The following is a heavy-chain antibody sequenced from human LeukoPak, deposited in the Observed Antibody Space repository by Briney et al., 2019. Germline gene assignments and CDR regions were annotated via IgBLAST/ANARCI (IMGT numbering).Heavy chain of an antibody. CDR3: ARGPGQYSSSWFDY. V-gene: IGHV1-2*04. J-gene: IGHJ4*02. CDR2: INPNSGGT. CDR1: GYTFTGYY. D-gene: IGHD6-13*01. Sequence: EASVKVSCKASGYTFTGYYMHWVRQAPGQGLEWMGWINPNSGGTNYAQKFQGWVTMTRDTSISTAYMELSRLRSDDTAVYYCARGPGQYSSSWFDYWGQGTLVTVSS.